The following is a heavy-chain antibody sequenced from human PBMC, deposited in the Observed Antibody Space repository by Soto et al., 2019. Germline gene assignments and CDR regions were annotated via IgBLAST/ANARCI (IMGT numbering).Heavy chain of an antibody. Sequence: QITLKESGPTLVKPRQTLTLTCSFSGFSLSTDGVGVGWFRQPPGKALEWLAIIYWDGERRYSASLKSRLTITSDTAKNQVVLTMTNMDPVDTATYFCVPRLRRPLVPGPSHTWFDPWGQGILVTVTS. J-gene: IGHJ5*01. CDR2: IYWDGER. CDR1: GFSLSTDGVG. V-gene: IGHV2-5*02. D-gene: IGHD3-10*01. CDR3: VPRLRRPLVPGPSHTWFDP.